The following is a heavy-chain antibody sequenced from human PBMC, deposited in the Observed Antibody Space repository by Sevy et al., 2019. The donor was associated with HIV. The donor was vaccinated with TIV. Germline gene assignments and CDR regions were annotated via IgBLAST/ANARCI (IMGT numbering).Heavy chain of an antibody. CDR1: GLTLRNYG. D-gene: IGHD3-9*01. CDR3: AKDFTGFYGMDV. V-gene: IGHV3-30*18. CDR2: ISYDGRSK. Sequence: GGSLRLSCAVSGLTLRNYGMHWVRQAPGRGLEWVAVISYDGRSKYYGDSVKGRFTISRDNSKNTLYLQMNILTTEDTAVYYCAKDFTGFYGMDVWGQRTTVTVSS. J-gene: IGHJ6*02.